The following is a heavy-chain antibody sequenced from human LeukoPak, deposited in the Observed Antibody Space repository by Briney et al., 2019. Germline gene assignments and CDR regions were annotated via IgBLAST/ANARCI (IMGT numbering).Heavy chain of an antibody. D-gene: IGHD1-14*01. J-gene: IGHJ3*02. Sequence: SETLSLTCSVSGGSVNGNYWNWIRQPPGKALEWIGYIYNSGNTNYNPSLKSRVTMSIDTSRNQFSLELSSATATDTAVYYCARRRTRPEAFDIWGQGTMVTVSS. V-gene: IGHV4-4*09. CDR3: ARRRTRPEAFDI. CDR2: IYNSGNT. CDR1: GGSVNGNY.